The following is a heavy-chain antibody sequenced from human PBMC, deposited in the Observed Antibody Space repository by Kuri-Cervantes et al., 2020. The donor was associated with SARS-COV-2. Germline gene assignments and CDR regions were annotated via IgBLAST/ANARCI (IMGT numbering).Heavy chain of an antibody. J-gene: IGHJ4*02. CDR3: ARDQAGTIDY. V-gene: IGHV3-30-3*01. Sequence: GESLKISCAASGFTFSSYAMHWVRQAPGKGLEWVAVISYDGSNKYYADSVKGRFTISRDNSKNTLYLQMNSLRAEDTAVYYRARDQAGTIDYWGQGTLVTVSS. D-gene: IGHD1-1*01. CDR2: ISYDGSNK. CDR1: GFTFSSYA.